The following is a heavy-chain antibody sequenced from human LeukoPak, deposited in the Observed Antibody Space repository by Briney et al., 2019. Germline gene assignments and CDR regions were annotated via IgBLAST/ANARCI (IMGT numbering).Heavy chain of an antibody. V-gene: IGHV1-18*04. D-gene: IGHD6-19*01. CDR3: ARDVYSSGWYPCDY. Sequence: GASVKVSCKASGYTFTSYYMHWVRQAPGQGLEWMGWISAYNGNTNYAQKLQGRVTMTTDTSTSTAYMELRSLRSDDTAVYYCARDVYSSGWYPCDYWGQGTLVTVSS. CDR1: GYTFTSYY. J-gene: IGHJ4*02. CDR2: ISAYNGNT.